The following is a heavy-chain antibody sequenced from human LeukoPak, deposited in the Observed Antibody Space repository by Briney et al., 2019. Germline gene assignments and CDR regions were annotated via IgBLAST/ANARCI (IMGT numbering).Heavy chain of an antibody. V-gene: IGHV1-69*04. CDR3: ARVAIWFGELLLFDY. D-gene: IGHD3-10*01. Sequence: SVKVSCKASGGTFSSYAISWVRQAPGQGLEWMGRIIPIFGIANYAQKFQGRVTITADKSTSTAYMELSSLRSEDTAVYYCARVAIWFGELLLFDYWGQGTLVTVSS. CDR1: GGTFSSYA. CDR2: IIPIFGIA. J-gene: IGHJ4*02.